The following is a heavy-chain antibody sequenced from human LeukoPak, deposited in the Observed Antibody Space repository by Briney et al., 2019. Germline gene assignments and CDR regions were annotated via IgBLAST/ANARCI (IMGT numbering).Heavy chain of an antibody. J-gene: IGHJ4*02. D-gene: IGHD3-3*01. CDR3: AKRSVPGRPGY. V-gene: IGHV3-66*04. CDR1: GFIVSDND. CDR2: IYADGST. Sequence: GGSLILSCAASGFIVSDNDIKWVRQAPGKGLEWVSLIYADGSTHYTDSVKGRLSISRDNSQNTVYLQMNSLRGEDTAVYFCAKRSVPGRPGYWGQGTLVTVSS.